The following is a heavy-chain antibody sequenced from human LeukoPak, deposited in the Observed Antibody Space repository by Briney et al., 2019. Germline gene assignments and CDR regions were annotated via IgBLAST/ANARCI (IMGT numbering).Heavy chain of an antibody. CDR2: IYYSGST. J-gene: IGHJ6*03. Sequence: SETLSLTCTVSGGSISSSSYYWGWIRQPPGKGLEWIGSIYYSGSTYYNPSLKSRVTISVDTSKNQFSLKLSSVTAADTAVYYCARRMVRGADVPPYYYYYMDVWGKGTTVTASS. D-gene: IGHD3-10*01. CDR1: GGSISSSSYY. V-gene: IGHV4-39*01. CDR3: ARRMVRGADVPPYYYYYMDV.